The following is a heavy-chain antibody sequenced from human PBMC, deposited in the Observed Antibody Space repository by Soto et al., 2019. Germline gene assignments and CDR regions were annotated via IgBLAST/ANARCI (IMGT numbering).Heavy chain of an antibody. D-gene: IGHD6-13*01. J-gene: IGHJ4*02. CDR2: IKSKTDGGTT. CDR1: GFTFSNAW. V-gene: IGHV3-15*01. CDR3: VRDLGQQAYSFEY. Sequence: PGGSLRLSCAASGFTFSNAWMSWVRQAPGKGLEWVGRIKSKTDGGTTDYAAPVKGRFTISRDNRENTLYLQMNSLRSDDTAIYYCVRDLGQQAYSFEYWGQGTVVTVSS.